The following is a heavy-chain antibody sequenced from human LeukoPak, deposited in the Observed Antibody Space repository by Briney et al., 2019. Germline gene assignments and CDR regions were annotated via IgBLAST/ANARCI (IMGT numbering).Heavy chain of an antibody. CDR1: GFTFSSYG. CDR3: AKEPPYDYVWGRLEGYFDY. Sequence: GGSLRLSCAASGFTFSSYGMHWVRQAPGKGLEWVAFIRYDGSNKYYADSVKGRFTISRDNSKNTLYLQMNSLRAEDTAVYYCAKEPPYDYVWGRLEGYFDYWGQGTLVTVSS. J-gene: IGHJ4*02. V-gene: IGHV3-30*02. CDR2: IRYDGSNK. D-gene: IGHD3-16*01.